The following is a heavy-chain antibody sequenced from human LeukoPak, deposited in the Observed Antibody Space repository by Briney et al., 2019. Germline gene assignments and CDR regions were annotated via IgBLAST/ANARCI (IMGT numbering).Heavy chain of an antibody. Sequence: SETLSLTCTVSGGSISSYYWSWIRQPPGKGLEWIGYIYYSGSTNYNPSLKSRVTISVDTSKNQFSLKLSSVTAADTAVYHCARIPTRGGCGGDCYEFDYWGQRTLVTVSS. D-gene: IGHD2-21*02. J-gene: IGHJ4*02. CDR3: ARIPTRGGCGGDCYEFDY. V-gene: IGHV4-59*12. CDR1: GGSISSYY. CDR2: IYYSGST.